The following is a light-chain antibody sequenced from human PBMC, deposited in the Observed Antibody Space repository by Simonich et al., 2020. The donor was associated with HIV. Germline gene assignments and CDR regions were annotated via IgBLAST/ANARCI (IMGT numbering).Light chain of an antibody. CDR2: DAS. Sequence: AIQLTQSPSSLSASVGDRVTIPCRASQGISSSLAWYQQKPGKAPKILIYDASSLESGVPSRFSGNGSGTDFTLTISSLQPEDFATYYCQQFNSYPITFGQGTRLEIK. CDR1: QGISSS. V-gene: IGKV1-13*02. CDR3: QQFNSYPIT. J-gene: IGKJ5*01.